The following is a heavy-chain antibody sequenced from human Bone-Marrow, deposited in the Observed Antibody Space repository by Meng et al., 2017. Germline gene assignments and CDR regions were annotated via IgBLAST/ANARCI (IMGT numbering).Heavy chain of an antibody. CDR1: GGSISSYY. CDR3: ARGYDILTGYFFDY. CDR2: IYYSGST. D-gene: IGHD3-9*01. J-gene: IGHJ4*02. V-gene: IGHV4-59*01. Sequence: GSLRLSCTVSGGSISSYYWSWIRQPPGKGLEWIWYIYYSGSTNYNPSLKSRVTISVDTSKNQFSLKLSSVTAADTAVYYCARGYDILTGYFFDYWGQGTLVTVSS.